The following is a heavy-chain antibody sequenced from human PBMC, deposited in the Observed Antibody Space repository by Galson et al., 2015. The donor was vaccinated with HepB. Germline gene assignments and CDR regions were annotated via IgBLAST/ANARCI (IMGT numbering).Heavy chain of an antibody. J-gene: IGHJ6*02. CDR1: GLTFSSYW. Sequence: SLRLSCAASGLTFSSYWMSWVRQAPGKGLEWVANIKQDGSEKYYVDSVKGRFTISRDNAKNSLYLQMNSLRAEDTAVYYCARPYDGHYYYYGMDVWGQGTTVTVSS. CDR3: ARPYDGHYYYYGMDV. D-gene: IGHD3-3*01. V-gene: IGHV3-7*03. CDR2: IKQDGSEK.